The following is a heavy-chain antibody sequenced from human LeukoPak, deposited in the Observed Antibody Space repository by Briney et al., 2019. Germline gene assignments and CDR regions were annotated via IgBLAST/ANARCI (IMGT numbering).Heavy chain of an antibody. CDR1: GYTFTSYY. Sequence: ASVTVSCTASGYTFTSYYMHWVRQAPGQGLEWMGIINPSGGSTSYAQKFQGRVTMTRDTSTSTVYMELSSLRSEDTAVYYCASTHYSRTSYYFDYWGQGTLVTVSS. V-gene: IGHV1-46*01. J-gene: IGHJ4*02. D-gene: IGHD4-11*01. CDR3: ASTHYSRTSYYFDY. CDR2: INPSGGST.